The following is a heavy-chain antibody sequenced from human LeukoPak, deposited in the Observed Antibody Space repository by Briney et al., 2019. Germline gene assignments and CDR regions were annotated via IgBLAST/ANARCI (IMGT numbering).Heavy chain of an antibody. CDR1: GGSISSSNYY. Sequence: SETLSLTCTVSGGSISSSNYYWGWIRQPPGKGLEWIGNIHYSGSTYYNPSLKSRVTIFVDTSKNQFSLKLSSVTAADTAIYYCARPYSYSSSWYFDYWGQGTLATVSS. CDR2: IHYSGST. CDR3: ARPYSYSSSWYFDY. V-gene: IGHV4-39*01. J-gene: IGHJ4*02. D-gene: IGHD6-13*01.